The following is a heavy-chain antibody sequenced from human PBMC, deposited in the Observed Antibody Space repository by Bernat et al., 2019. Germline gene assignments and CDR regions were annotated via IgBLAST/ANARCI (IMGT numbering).Heavy chain of an antibody. J-gene: IGHJ4*02. V-gene: IGHV3-7*03. CDR2: IKQDGSDK. Sequence: EVQLVESGGGLVQPGGSLRLSCAASGFNIGSYWMSWVRQAPGKGLEWVANIKQDGSDKYYVDSVKGRFTISRDNAKNSVYLQMNSLRDEDTAVYYCSRDPWAVPGGDYWGQGTLVTVSS. CDR3: SRDPWAVPGGDY. D-gene: IGHD6-19*01. CDR1: GFNIGSYW.